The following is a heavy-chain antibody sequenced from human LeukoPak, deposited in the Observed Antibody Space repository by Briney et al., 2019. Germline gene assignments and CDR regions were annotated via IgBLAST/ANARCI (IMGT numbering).Heavy chain of an antibody. J-gene: IGHJ4*02. CDR1: GGSISRYY. V-gene: IGHV4-59*01. CDR2: ISYSGTT. CDR3: ARGVSKDWLYGPNSDY. Sequence: ESSETLSLTCTVSGGSISRYYWTWIRQPPGKGLEWIGYISYSGTTNYNPSLKSRVTISVDTSRNQFSLKLSSVTAADTAVYYCARGVSKDWLYGPNSDYWGQGTLVTVSS. D-gene: IGHD3-9*01.